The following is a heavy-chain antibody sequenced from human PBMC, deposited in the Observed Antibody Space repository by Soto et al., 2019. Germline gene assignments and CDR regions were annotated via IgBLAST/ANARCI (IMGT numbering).Heavy chain of an antibody. Sequence: PSETLSLTCSVSGGSINSSSYFWGWVRQPPGKGLEWIGSIYYSGSTYYNPSLRSRVTISVDTSKNQFSLKLSSVTAAATAVFYCARHYSSVSRNWFDPWGQGTLVTVSS. CDR1: GGSINSSSYF. CDR2: IYYSGST. CDR3: ARHYSSVSRNWFDP. V-gene: IGHV4-39*01. D-gene: IGHD6-19*01. J-gene: IGHJ5*02.